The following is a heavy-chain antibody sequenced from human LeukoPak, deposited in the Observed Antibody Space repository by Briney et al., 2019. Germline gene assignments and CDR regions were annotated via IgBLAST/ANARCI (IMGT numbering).Heavy chain of an antibody. Sequence: ASVKVSCRASGYTFTSYGISWVRQAPGQGLEWMGWISAYNGNTNYAQKLQGRVTMTTDTSTSTAYMELRSLRSDDTAVYYCARRIWVRGALRGRPFDYWGREPWSPSPQ. J-gene: IGHJ4*02. CDR1: GYTFTSYG. D-gene: IGHD3-10*01. CDR3: ARRIWVRGALRGRPFDY. V-gene: IGHV1-18*01. CDR2: ISAYNGNT.